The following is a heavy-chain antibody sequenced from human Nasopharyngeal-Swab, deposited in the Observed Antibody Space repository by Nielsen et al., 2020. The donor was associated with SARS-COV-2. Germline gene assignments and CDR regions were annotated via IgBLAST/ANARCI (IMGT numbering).Heavy chain of an antibody. J-gene: IGHJ4*02. V-gene: IGHV3-33*01. D-gene: IGHD6-13*01. CDR2: IWYDGSNK. CDR1: GFTFSSYG. CDR3: AREGGIAAAAPGVNY. Sequence: GSLKISCAASGFTFSSYGMHWVRQAPGKGLEWVAVIWYDGSNKYYADSVKGRFTISRDNSKNTLYLQMNSLRTEDTAVYYCAREGGIAAAAPGVNYWGQGTLVTVSS.